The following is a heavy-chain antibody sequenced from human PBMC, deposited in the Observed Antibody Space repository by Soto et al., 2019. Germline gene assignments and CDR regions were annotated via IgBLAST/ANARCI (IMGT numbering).Heavy chain of an antibody. CDR2: IYFRGNT. J-gene: IGHJ4*02. CDR3: ARLEGLATISYYFDF. V-gene: IGHV4-39*01. CDR1: GDSINSDKYY. Sequence: SETLSLTCSVSGDSINSDKYYWGWIRQPPGKGLEWIGSIYFRGNTYYNPSLQTRVTISLDKSKSQFSLKLNSVTAADSAVYFCARLEGLATISYYFDFWGQGALVSVSS. D-gene: IGHD3-9*01.